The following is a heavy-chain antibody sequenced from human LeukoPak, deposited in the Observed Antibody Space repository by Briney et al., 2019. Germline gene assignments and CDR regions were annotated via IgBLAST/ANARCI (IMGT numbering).Heavy chain of an antibody. CDR3: ARGRFLEWFHTSDYGMDV. CDR1: GYTFTGYY. D-gene: IGHD3-3*01. J-gene: IGHJ6*02. V-gene: IGHV1-2*02. Sequence: SVKVTCKASGYTFTGYYMHWVRQPPGQGLEWMGWINPNSGGTNYAQKFQGRVTMTRDTSISKAYMELSRLRSDDTAVYYCARGRFLEWFHTSDYGMDVWGQGTTVTVSS. CDR2: INPNSGGT.